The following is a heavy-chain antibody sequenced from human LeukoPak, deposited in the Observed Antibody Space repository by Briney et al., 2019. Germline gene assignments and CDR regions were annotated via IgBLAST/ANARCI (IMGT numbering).Heavy chain of an antibody. Sequence: SETLSLTCTVSGGSISSYYRSWIRQPAGKGLEWIGRIYTSGSTNYNPSLKSRVTMSVDTSKNQFSLKLSSVTAADTAVYYCARSTVGATTTGPFDYWGQGTLVTVSS. CDR2: IYTSGST. J-gene: IGHJ4*02. D-gene: IGHD1-26*01. CDR3: ARSTVGATTTGPFDY. CDR1: GGSISSYY. V-gene: IGHV4-4*07.